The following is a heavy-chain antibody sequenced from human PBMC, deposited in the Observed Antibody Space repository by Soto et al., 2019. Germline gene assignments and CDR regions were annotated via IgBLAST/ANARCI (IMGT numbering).Heavy chain of an antibody. J-gene: IGHJ4*02. CDR1: GFTFSSYA. CDR2: ISGSGGST. V-gene: IGHV3-23*01. D-gene: IGHD6-13*01. Sequence: EVQLLESGGGLVQPGGSMRLSCAASGFTFSSYAMSWVRQAPGKGLEWVSAISGSGGSTNYAAYVKGRFTISRDNTKNTLYLQMNSLRAEDTAVYYCAKYSSSSEQSGNFDYWGQGTLVTVSS. CDR3: AKYSSSSEQSGNFDY.